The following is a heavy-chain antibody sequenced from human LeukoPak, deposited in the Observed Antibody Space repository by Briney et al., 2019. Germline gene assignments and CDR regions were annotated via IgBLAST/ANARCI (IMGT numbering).Heavy chain of an antibody. J-gene: IGHJ4*02. V-gene: IGHV1-2*02. D-gene: IGHD2-2*02. Sequence: ASVKVSCKASGYTFTGYYMYWVRQAPGQGLEWMGWINPNSGGTNYAQKFQGRVTMTRDTSISTAYMELSRLRSDDTAVYYCARDRRYCSSANCYTDPSDYWGPGTLVTVSS. CDR3: ARDRRYCSSANCYTDPSDY. CDR2: INPNSGGT. CDR1: GYTFTGYY.